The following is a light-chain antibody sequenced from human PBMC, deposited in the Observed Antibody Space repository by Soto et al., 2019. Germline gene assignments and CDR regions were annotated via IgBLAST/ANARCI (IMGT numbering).Light chain of an antibody. CDR3: LSYDSSLNGWV. Sequence: QSVLTQPPSASGTPGQRVTISCSESRSNIGSKTVYWYQHLPGTAPKLLIHSNNQRPSGVPDRFSGSKSGTSASLAISGLQAEDEADYYCLSYDSSLNGWVFGGGTKVTVL. V-gene: IGLV1-44*01. CDR1: RSNIGSKT. J-gene: IGLJ3*02. CDR2: SNN.